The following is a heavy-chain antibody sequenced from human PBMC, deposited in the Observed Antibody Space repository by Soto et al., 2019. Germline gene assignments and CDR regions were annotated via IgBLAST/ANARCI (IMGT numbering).Heavy chain of an antibody. Sequence: SETLSLTCTVSGGSISSSNWWSWVRQPPGKGLEWIGEIFHFGGTNYNPSLKSRVTISVDKSKNQFSLRLNSVTAADTAVYYCARGSYASNFDYWGQRNMVTVSS. CDR2: IFHFGGT. J-gene: IGHJ4*02. V-gene: IGHV4-4*02. CDR3: ARGSYASNFDY. CDR1: GGSISSSNW. D-gene: IGHD3-16*01.